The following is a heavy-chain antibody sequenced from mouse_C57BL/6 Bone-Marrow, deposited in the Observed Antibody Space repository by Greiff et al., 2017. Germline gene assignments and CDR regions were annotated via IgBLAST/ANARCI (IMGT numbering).Heavy chain of an antibody. J-gene: IGHJ2*01. Sequence: DVKLQESGAELVRPGASVKLSCTASGFNIKDDYMHWVKQRPEQGLEWIGWIDPENGATEYASKFQGKATITADTSSNTAYLQLSSLTSEDTAVYYCTLPSMTTVVALDYWGQGTTLTVSS. CDR3: TLPSMTTVVALDY. CDR1: GFNIKDDY. V-gene: IGHV14-4*01. D-gene: IGHD1-1*01. CDR2: IDPENGAT.